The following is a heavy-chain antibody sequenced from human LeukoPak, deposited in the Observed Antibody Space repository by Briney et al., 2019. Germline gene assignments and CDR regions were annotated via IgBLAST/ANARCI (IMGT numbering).Heavy chain of an antibody. CDR2: INPSGGST. V-gene: IGHV1-46*01. D-gene: IGHD7-27*01. CDR1: GYTFTSYY. Sequence: ASVKVSCKASGYTFTSYYMHWVRQAPGQGLEWMGIINPSGGSTSYAQKFQGRVTMTRNTSISTAYMELSSLRSEDTAVYYCARGLRGAIKWGYYYYMDVWGKGTTVTISS. J-gene: IGHJ6*03. CDR3: ARGLRGAIKWGYYYYMDV.